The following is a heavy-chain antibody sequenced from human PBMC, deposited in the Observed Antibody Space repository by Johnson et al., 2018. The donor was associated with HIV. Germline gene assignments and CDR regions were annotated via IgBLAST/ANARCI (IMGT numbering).Heavy chain of an antibody. D-gene: IGHD5-12*01. Sequence: VQLVESGGGLVQPGGSLRLSCVASGFTVSGNYMSWVRQAPGKGLEWVSVIYSGGSTYYADSVKGRFTISRDNSKNTLYLQMNSRGAVDAAVYYTRATIPRDAFDNWGQGTMVTVSS. J-gene: IGHJ3*02. CDR1: GFTVSGNY. CDR3: RATIPRDAFDN. CDR2: IYSGGST. V-gene: IGHV3-66*01.